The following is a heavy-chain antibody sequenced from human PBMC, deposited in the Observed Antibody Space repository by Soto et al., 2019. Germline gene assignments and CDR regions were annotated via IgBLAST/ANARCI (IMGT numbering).Heavy chain of an antibody. J-gene: IGHJ5*02. D-gene: IGHD3-9*01. CDR1: GFTFSEYC. Sequence: PGGSLRLSCSASGFTFSEYCMHWVRQAPGKGLKYVSTISSDGDITYYADSVKGRFTISRDNSKNTLYLQMNSLRPEDTAVYYCVKVSTFYDILTGYYSTNFFDPWGQGTLVTVS. V-gene: IGHV3-64D*06. CDR2: ISSDGDIT. CDR3: VKVSTFYDILTGYYSTNFFDP.